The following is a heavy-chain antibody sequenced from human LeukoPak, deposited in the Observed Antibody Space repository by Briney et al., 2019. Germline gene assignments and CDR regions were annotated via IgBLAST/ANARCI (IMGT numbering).Heavy chain of an antibody. Sequence: SVKVSCKASGYTFTSYGISWVRQAPGQGLEWMGGIIPIFGTANYAQKFQGRVTITADKSTSTAYMELSSLRSEDTAVYYCAGGYDGYYYYMDVWGKGTTVTVSS. V-gene: IGHV1-69*06. CDR2: IIPIFGTA. CDR1: GYTFTSYG. CDR3: AGGYDGYYYYMDV. J-gene: IGHJ6*03. D-gene: IGHD5-12*01.